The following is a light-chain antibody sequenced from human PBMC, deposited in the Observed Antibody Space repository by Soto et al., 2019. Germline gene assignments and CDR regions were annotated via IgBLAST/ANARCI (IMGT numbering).Light chain of an antibody. CDR1: QRISTD. Sequence: DIQMTQSPSSLSASVGDTVTITCRASQRISTDLNWYQQKPGRAPKLVISAASSLQSGVPTRFSGDGSGTDFTLTISSLQPEDVATYFCQQSSSTLGTFGQGTRV. CDR3: QQSSSTLGT. J-gene: IGKJ1*01. CDR2: AAS. V-gene: IGKV1-39*01.